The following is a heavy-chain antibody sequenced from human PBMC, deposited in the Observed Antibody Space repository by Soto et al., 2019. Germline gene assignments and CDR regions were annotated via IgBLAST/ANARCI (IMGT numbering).Heavy chain of an antibody. CDR1: GFTFSSYG. CDR2: ISYDGSNK. V-gene: IGHV3-30*03. Sequence: GGSLRLSCAASGFTFSSYGMHWVRQAPGKGLEWVAVISYDGSNKYYADSVKGRFTISRDNSKNTLYLQMNSLRAEDTAVYYCATVTGGKTEYFQHWGQGTLVTVSS. CDR3: ATVTGGKTEYFQH. J-gene: IGHJ1*01. D-gene: IGHD2-8*02.